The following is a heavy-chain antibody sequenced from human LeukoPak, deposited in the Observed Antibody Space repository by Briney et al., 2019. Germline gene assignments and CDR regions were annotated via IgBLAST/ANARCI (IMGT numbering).Heavy chain of an antibody. J-gene: IGHJ4*02. CDR1: GFTFSSYG. CDR2: ISSSGNTT. Sequence: PGGSLRLSCAASGFTFSSYGMSWVRQAPGKGLEWVSYISSSGNTTYHADSVKGRFTISRDNAKTSLYLQMNSLRAEDTAVYYCARDLSGVTGYTYGRGIDYWGQGTLVTVSS. V-gene: IGHV3-48*04. D-gene: IGHD5-18*01. CDR3: ARDLSGVTGYTYGRGIDY.